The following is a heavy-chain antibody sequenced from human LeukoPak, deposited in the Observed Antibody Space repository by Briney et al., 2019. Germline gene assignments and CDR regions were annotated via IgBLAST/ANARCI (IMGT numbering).Heavy chain of an antibody. CDR2: TYYRSKWFN. D-gene: IGHD6-19*01. J-gene: IGHJ3*01. Sequence: SQTLSLTCAISGDNVSSKSAAWNWIRQSPSRGLEWLGRTYYRSKWFNDYAVSVKSRITFNPDTSKNQFSLQLNSVTPEDTAVYYCARDRIAVTGSRWDAFDVWGQGTMVAVSS. CDR1: GDNVSSKSAA. V-gene: IGHV6-1*01. CDR3: ARDRIAVTGSRWDAFDV.